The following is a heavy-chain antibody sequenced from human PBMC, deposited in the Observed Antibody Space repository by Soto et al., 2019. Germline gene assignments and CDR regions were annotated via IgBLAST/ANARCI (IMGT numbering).Heavy chain of an antibody. CDR3: ARVFHRNLGDY. Sequence: EVQLVESGGGLVQPGGSLRLSCAASGFTFSSYEMNWVRQAPGKGLEWVSYISSSGSTIYYADSVKGRFTISRDNAKNSLYLQMNSLRAEDTAVYYCARVFHRNLGDYWGQGTLVTVSS. D-gene: IGHD1-7*01. CDR1: GFTFSSYE. CDR2: ISSSGSTI. V-gene: IGHV3-48*03. J-gene: IGHJ4*02.